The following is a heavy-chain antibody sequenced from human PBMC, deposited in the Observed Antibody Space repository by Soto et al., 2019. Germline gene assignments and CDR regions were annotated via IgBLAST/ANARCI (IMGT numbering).Heavy chain of an antibody. D-gene: IGHD2-2*01. CDR3: ARDLYSSSFFWFDA. V-gene: IGHV1-3*01. CDR2: ITAGDGKT. J-gene: IGHJ5*02. Sequence: QVPLVQSGAEVKKPGASVKVSCKASGYNFTQYTIHWVRQAPGQRLEWMGWITAGDGKTQYSKKFQTRVTIRSDVSATTVYMDLNSLRSEDTAVYYCARDLYSSSFFWFDAWGRGTLVIVPS. CDR1: GYNFTQYT.